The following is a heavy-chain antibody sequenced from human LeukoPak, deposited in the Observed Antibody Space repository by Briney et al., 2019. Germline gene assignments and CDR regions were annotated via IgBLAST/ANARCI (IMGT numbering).Heavy chain of an antibody. CDR2: MNPNSGNT. V-gene: IGHV1-8*01. CDR1: GDTFSSYD. J-gene: IGHJ1*01. CDR3: ARRVGSGWPVQH. D-gene: IGHD3-22*01. Sequence: ASVKVSCKASGDTFSSYDINWVRQATGQGLEWMGWMNPNSGNTGYAQKFQGRLNMTRNTSIDTAYMELSSLRSDDTAVYYCARRVGSGWPVQHWGQGTLVTVSS.